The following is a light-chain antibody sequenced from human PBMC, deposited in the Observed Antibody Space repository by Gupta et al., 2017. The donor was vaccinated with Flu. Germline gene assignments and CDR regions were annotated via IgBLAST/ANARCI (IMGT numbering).Light chain of an antibody. Sequence: GERATLSCSTSQSVSSYFAWYQQKPGQAPRLLIYEASNRATGIPARFSGSGSGTDFTLIISSLEPEDFAVYYCQQRSSWPWTFGQGTKVEI. CDR1: QSVSSY. CDR3: QQRSSWPWT. CDR2: EAS. J-gene: IGKJ1*01. V-gene: IGKV3-11*01.